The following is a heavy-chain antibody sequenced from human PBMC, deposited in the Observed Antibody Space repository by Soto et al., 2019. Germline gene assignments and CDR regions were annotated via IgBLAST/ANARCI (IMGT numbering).Heavy chain of an antibody. CDR3: AREGLLLLPDY. CDR2: ISPYSGKT. V-gene: IGHV1-18*04. CDR1: GDTFTDYY. D-gene: IGHD3-22*01. J-gene: IGHJ4*02. Sequence: ASVKVSCKASGDTFTDYYIHWVRQTPGQGLEWIGWISPYSGKTNYARKFQGRVTMTTDTSTSTAYMEVRSLTSDDTAVYYCAREGLLLLPDYWGQGTLVTVSS.